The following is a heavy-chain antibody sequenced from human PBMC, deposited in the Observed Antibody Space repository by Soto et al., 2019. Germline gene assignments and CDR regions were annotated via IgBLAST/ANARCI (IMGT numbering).Heavy chain of an antibody. CDR2: IGTSGSYI. Sequence: GGSLRLSCAVSGFIFSRYSMNWVRQAPGKGLEWVSSIGTSGSYIYDTDSVKGRFTISRDNTKDSLYLQMNSLRAEDTAIYYCARGSAFIGIDDWGQGTPVTVSS. CDR3: ARGSAFIGIDD. CDR1: GFIFSRYS. J-gene: IGHJ4*02. V-gene: IGHV3-21*01. D-gene: IGHD1-26*01.